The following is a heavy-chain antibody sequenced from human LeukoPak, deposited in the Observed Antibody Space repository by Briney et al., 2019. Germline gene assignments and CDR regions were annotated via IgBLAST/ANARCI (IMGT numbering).Heavy chain of an antibody. Sequence: NPSETLSLTCGVSGGSIRSTNWWSWVRQPPGQGLEWIGEISLSGQTNFNPSLTSRVTMSLDASKNQFSLKLTSVTAADTAVYYCARGRNYDISEFDCWGQGTLVTVSS. D-gene: IGHD3-9*01. CDR2: ISLSGQT. J-gene: IGHJ4*02. CDR3: ARGRNYDISEFDC. CDR1: GGSIRSTNW. V-gene: IGHV4-4*02.